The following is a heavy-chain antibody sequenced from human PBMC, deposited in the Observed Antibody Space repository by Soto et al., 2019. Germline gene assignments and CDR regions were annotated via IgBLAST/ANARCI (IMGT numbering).Heavy chain of an antibody. CDR1: GGSISTSNW. J-gene: IGHJ4*02. Sequence: SETLSLTCAVSGGSISTSNWWSWVRQPPGKGLGWIGEVYHSGSTNYNPSFKSRVAMSVDKSKNQFSLKLNSVTAADTALYYCARTSTREPRFDYGGQGSLVTVS. D-gene: IGHD1-1*01. CDR2: VYHSGST. CDR3: ARTSTREPRFDY. V-gene: IGHV4-4*02.